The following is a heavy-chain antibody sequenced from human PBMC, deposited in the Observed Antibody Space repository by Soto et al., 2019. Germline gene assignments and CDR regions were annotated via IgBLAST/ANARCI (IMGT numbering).Heavy chain of an antibody. D-gene: IGHD5-18*01. V-gene: IGHV1-3*01. CDR3: ARVEGGAMAGQFDY. J-gene: IGHJ4*02. CDR2: INAGNGNT. Sequence: ASVKVSCKASGYTFTSYAMHWVRQAPGQRLEWMGWINAGNGNTKYSQKFQGRVTITRDTSASTAYMELSSLRSEDTAVYYCARVEGGAMAGQFDYWGQGTLVTVSS. CDR1: GYTFTSYA.